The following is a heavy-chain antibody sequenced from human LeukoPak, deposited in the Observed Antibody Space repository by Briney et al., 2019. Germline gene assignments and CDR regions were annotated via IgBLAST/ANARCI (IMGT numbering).Heavy chain of an antibody. CDR2: ISLDGSST. CDR3: ARGRKEYYFDY. Sequence: PGGSLRLSCAASGFTFSGYWMHWVRQTPGQGLVWVSRISLDGSSTNYADSVKGQFTISRDNAKNTLYLQMHSLRAGDTAVYYCARGRKEYYFDYWGQGTLATVSS. J-gene: IGHJ4*02. V-gene: IGHV3-74*01. CDR1: GFTFSGYW.